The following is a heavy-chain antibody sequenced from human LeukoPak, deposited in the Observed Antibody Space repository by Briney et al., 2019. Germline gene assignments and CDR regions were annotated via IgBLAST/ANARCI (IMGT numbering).Heavy chain of an antibody. Sequence: WETLSLTCTVSGGSISSYYWSWIRQPPGKGLEWIGYIYYSGSTNYNPSLKSRVTISVDTSKNQFSLKLSSVTAADTAVYYCARGRYDFWSDFLFDYWGQGTLVTVSS. CDR3: ARGRYDFWSDFLFDY. V-gene: IGHV4-59*01. J-gene: IGHJ4*02. CDR1: GGSISSYY. CDR2: IYYSGST. D-gene: IGHD3-3*01.